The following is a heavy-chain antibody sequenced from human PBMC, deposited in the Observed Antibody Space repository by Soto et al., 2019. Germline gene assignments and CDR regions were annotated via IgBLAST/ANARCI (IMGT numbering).Heavy chain of an antibody. J-gene: IGHJ4*02. Sequence: PGGSLRLSCAASGFTFSNYAMHWVRQAPGKGLEWMAITSDDESRRYYADSVRGRFTISRDNSKNTLYLEMNSLRDEDTAQFYCARGSGSGIFLIDSWGRGVLVTVSS. CDR2: TSDDESRR. V-gene: IGHV3-30*04. CDR1: GFTFSNYA. CDR3: ARGSGSGIFLIDS. D-gene: IGHD3-10*01.